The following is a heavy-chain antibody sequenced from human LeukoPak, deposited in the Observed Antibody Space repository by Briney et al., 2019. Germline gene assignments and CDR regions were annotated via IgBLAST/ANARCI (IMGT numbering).Heavy chain of an antibody. D-gene: IGHD3-22*01. CDR3: AKDREYYYDSSGYYAQDH. CDR1: GFTFSSYS. J-gene: IGHJ4*02. Sequence: GGSLRLSCAASGFTFSSYSINWVRQAPGKGLEWVSSISSSSSYIYYADSVKGRFTISRDNAKNSLYLQMNSLRAEDTAVYYCAKDREYYYDSSGYYAQDHWGQGTLVTVSS. V-gene: IGHV3-21*01. CDR2: ISSSSSYI.